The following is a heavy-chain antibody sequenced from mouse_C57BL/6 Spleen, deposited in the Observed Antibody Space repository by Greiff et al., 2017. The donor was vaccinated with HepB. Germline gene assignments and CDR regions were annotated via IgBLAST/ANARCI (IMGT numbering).Heavy chain of an antibody. CDR1: GYTFTSYW. J-gene: IGHJ3*01. Sequence: QVQLQQPGAELVKPGASVKLSCKASGYTFTSYWMQWVKQRPGQGLEWIGEIDPSDSYTNYNQKFKGKATLTVDTSSSTAYMQLSSLTSEDSAVYYCARGYYGSSPGAYWGQGTLVTVSA. D-gene: IGHD1-1*01. CDR3: ARGYYGSSPGAY. V-gene: IGHV1-50*01. CDR2: IDPSDSYT.